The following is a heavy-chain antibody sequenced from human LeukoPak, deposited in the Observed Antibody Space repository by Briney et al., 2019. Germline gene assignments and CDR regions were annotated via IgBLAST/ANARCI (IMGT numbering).Heavy chain of an antibody. CDR1: GYTFTGYY. V-gene: IGHV1-2*06. Sequence: ASVKVSCKASGYTFTGYYTHWVRQAPGQGLEWMGRINPNSGGTNYAQKFQGRVTMTRDTSISTAYMELSRLRSDDTAVYYCASTTVVTPGTLDYWGQGTLVTVSS. D-gene: IGHD4-23*01. CDR3: ASTTVVTPGTLDY. CDR2: INPNSGGT. J-gene: IGHJ4*02.